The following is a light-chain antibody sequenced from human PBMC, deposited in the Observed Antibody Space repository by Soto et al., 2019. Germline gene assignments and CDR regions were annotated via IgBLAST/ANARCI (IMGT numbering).Light chain of an antibody. Sequence: QSALTQPASVSGSPGQSITISYTGTSSDVGGYDYVSWYQQHPAKAPKLVIYEVTERPSGVSTRFSGSKSGNTASLTISGLRADDEADYYCSSFTSSSTSVFGTGTKVTVL. CDR1: SSDVGGYDY. CDR2: EVT. V-gene: IGLV2-14*01. CDR3: SSFTSSSTSV. J-gene: IGLJ1*01.